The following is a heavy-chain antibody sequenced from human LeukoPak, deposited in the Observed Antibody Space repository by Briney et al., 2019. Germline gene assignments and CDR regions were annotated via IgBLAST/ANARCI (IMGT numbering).Heavy chain of an antibody. D-gene: IGHD2/OR15-2a*01. CDR1: GGSISSSSYY. CDR2: IYYSGST. V-gene: IGHV4-39*07. CDR3: ARSSRVVYLFDY. Sequence: PSETLSLTFTVSGGSISSSSYYWGWIRQPPGKGLEWIGSIYYSGSTYYNPSLKSRVTISVDTSKNQFSLKLSSVTAADTAVYYCARSSRVVYLFDYWGQGTLVTVSS. J-gene: IGHJ4*02.